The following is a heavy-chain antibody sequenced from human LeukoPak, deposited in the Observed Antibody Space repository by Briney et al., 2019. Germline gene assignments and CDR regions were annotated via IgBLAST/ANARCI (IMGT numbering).Heavy chain of an antibody. CDR2: INPNSGVT. Sequence: GASVKVSCKASGYXFTSYYINWVRQAPGQGLEWMGWINPNSGVTNYAQKFQGRVTMTRDTPISTAYMELSRLRSDDTAVYYCARGDSSGSPWDWGQGTPVTVSS. J-gene: IGHJ4*02. CDR3: ARGDSSGSPWD. V-gene: IGHV1-2*02. CDR1: GYXFTSYY. D-gene: IGHD6-19*01.